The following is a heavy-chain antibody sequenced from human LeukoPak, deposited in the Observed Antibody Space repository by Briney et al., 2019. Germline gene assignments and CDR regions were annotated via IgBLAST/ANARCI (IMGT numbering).Heavy chain of an antibody. Sequence: SVTVSCTASGGTFSIYAISWVRQAPGQGLEWMGGIIPIFGTANYAQKFQGRVTITADESTSTAYMELSSLRSEDTAVYYCARAGDYYDKGVLGYWGQGTLVTVSS. D-gene: IGHD3-22*01. V-gene: IGHV1-69*01. CDR2: IIPIFGTA. CDR1: GGTFSIYA. J-gene: IGHJ4*02. CDR3: ARAGDYYDKGVLGY.